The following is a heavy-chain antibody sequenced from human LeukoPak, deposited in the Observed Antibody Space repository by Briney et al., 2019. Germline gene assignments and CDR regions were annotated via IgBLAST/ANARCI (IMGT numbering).Heavy chain of an antibody. CDR2: IYHSGST. Sequence: PSETLSLTCAVSGGSISSGGYSWSWIRQPPGTGLEWIGYIYHSGSTYYNPSLKSRVTISVDTSKNQFSLKLNSVTAADAAVYYCARHSLNEGYYFDYWGQGALVTVSS. D-gene: IGHD1-1*01. CDR3: ARHSLNEGYYFDY. J-gene: IGHJ4*02. CDR1: GGSISSGGYS. V-gene: IGHV4-30-2*01.